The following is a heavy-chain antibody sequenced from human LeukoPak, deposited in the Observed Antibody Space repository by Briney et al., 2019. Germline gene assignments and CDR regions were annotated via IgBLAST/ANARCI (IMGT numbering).Heavy chain of an antibody. V-gene: IGHV1-69*06. CDR3: ARAGRGYYYYYYMDV. J-gene: IGHJ6*03. CDR2: IIPIFGTA. Sequence: ATVKVSCKASGGTFSSYAISWVRQAPGQGLEWMGGIIPIFGTANYAQKFQGRVTITADKSTSTAYMELSSLRSEDTAVYYCARAGRGYYYYYYMDVWGKGTTVTVSS. D-gene: IGHD3-10*01. CDR1: GGTFSSYA.